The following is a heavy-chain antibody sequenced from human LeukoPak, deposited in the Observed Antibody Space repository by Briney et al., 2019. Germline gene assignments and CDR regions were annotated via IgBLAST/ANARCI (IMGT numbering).Heavy chain of an antibody. V-gene: IGHV4-4*07. J-gene: IGHJ6*03. D-gene: IGHD3-3*01. CDR3: ARDYYDFWSSLYYYYYMDV. Sequence: SETLSLTCTVSGGSISSYYWSWIRQPAGKGLEWIGRIYTSGSTNYNPSLKSRVTMSVDTSKNQFSLKLSSVTAADTAVYYCARDYYDFWSSLYYYYYMDVWGKGTTVTVSS. CDR2: IYTSGST. CDR1: GGSISSYY.